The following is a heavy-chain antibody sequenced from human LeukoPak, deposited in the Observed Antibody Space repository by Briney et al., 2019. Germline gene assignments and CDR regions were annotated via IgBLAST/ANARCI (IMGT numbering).Heavy chain of an antibody. CDR1: GFTFSNYW. D-gene: IGHD6-6*01. CDR3: ARPPGAYSSWGEYYYYYMDV. V-gene: IGHV3-7*01. Sequence: PGGSLRLSCAGSGFTFSNYWMSWVRQAPGKGLEWVANIKQDGSEKYYVDSVKGRFTISRDNAKNSLYLQMNSLRAEDTAVYYCARPPGAYSSWGEYYYYYMDVWAKGTTVTVSS. J-gene: IGHJ6*03. CDR2: IKQDGSEK.